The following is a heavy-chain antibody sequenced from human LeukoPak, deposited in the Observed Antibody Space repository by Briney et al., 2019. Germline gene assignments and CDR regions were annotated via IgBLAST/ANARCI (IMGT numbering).Heavy chain of an antibody. CDR1: GFTFSSYG. J-gene: IGHJ4*02. Sequence: AGSLRLSCAASGFTFSSYGMSWVRQAPGKGLEWVSGISGSGGGSSTYYADSVKGRFTISRDNSKNTLYVRMNSLRAEDTAVYYCAKSGYNRFDYWGQGTLVTVSS. CDR2: ISGSGGGSST. V-gene: IGHV3-23*01. CDR3: AKSGYNRFDY. D-gene: IGHD5-24*01.